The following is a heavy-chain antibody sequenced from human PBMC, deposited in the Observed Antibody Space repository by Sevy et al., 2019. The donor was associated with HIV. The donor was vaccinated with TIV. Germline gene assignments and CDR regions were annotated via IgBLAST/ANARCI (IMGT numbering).Heavy chain of an antibody. Sequence: SETLSLTCTVSGGSISSYYWSWIRQPPGKGLEWIGYIYYSGSTNYNPSLKSRVTISVDTSKNQFSLKLGSVTAADTAVYYCARLRDYGSGSYYPPLYYYYGMDVWGQGTTVTVSS. J-gene: IGHJ6*02. CDR1: GGSISSYY. D-gene: IGHD3-10*01. V-gene: IGHV4-59*01. CDR3: ARLRDYGSGSYYPPLYYYYGMDV. CDR2: IYYSGST.